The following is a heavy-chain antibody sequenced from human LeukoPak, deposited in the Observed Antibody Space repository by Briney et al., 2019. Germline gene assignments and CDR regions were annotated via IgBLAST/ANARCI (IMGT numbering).Heavy chain of an antibody. V-gene: IGHV4-31*03. CDR1: GGSISSGGYY. Sequence: SETLSLTCTVSGGSISSGGYYWSWLRQHPGKGLEWLGYIYYSGSTYYNPSLKSRVTISVDTSKNQFSLKLTSVTAADTAVFYCARGGRYSYGEFDYWGQGTLVTVSS. CDR3: ARGGRYSYGEFDY. D-gene: IGHD5-18*01. CDR2: IYYSGST. J-gene: IGHJ4*02.